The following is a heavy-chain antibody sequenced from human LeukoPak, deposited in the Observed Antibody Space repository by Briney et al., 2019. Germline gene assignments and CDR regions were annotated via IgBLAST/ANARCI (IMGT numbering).Heavy chain of an antibody. CDR2: IDPSDSEN. Sequence: GESLKISCKASGYSFTSYWIGWVRQVPGKGLEWMGIIDPSDSENRYTPSFQGQVTISVDKSLTTAYLQWNSLKASDTAMYYCARQTAMGRSGDYWGQGTLVTVSS. CDR1: GYSFTSYW. CDR3: ARQTAMGRSGDY. D-gene: IGHD5-18*01. J-gene: IGHJ4*02. V-gene: IGHV5-51*01.